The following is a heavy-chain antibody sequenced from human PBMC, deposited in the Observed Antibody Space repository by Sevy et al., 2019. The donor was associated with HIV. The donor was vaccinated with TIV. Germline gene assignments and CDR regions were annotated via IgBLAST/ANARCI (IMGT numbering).Heavy chain of an antibody. CDR2: IGSKADGGTD. Sequence: GGSLRLSCTTSGFIFGDFALRWFRQAPGKGLEWLGFIGSKADGGTDAFAATVKGRFAISRDYSKGIAYLQMNRLRTDDTGVYYCSRDVTAVACLNLDDWGQGTRVTVSS. V-gene: IGHV3-49*03. CDR3: SRDVTAVACLNLDD. CDR1: GFIFGDFA. D-gene: IGHD6-19*01. J-gene: IGHJ4*02.